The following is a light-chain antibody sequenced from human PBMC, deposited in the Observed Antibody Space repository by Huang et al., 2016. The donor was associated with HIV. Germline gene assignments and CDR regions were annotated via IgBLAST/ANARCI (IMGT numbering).Light chain of an antibody. CDR3: QQYNNWPPWT. CDR1: QSVSSN. CDR2: GAS. Sequence: EIAMTQSPATLSVSPGERATLSCRASQSVSSNLAWYQQKPGQAPRLLIYGASTRATGIPDRVSGSGSGTEFTLTISSLQSEDFAVYYCQQYNNWPPWTFGQGTKVEIK. J-gene: IGKJ1*01. V-gene: IGKV3-15*01.